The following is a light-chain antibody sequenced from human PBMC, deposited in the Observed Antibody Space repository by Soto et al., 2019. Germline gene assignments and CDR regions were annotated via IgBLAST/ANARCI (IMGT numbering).Light chain of an antibody. V-gene: IGKV3-15*01. CDR2: GSS. CDR3: QQYDSSPRT. J-gene: IGKJ1*01. Sequence: EIVMTQSPATLSVSPGERATLSCRATETISTNLAWFQRKPGQPPRLLIYGSSTRATGVPDRFSGSGSGTDFTLTISRLEPEDFAVYYCQQYDSSPRTFGQGTKVDIK. CDR1: ETISTN.